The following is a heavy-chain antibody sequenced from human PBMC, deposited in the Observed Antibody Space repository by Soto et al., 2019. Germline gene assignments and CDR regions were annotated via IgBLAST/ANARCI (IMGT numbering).Heavy chain of an antibody. CDR2: FDPEDGET. Sequence: ASVKVSCKVSGYTLTELSMHWVRQAPGKGLEWMGGFDPEDGETIYAQKFQGRVTMTEDTSTDTAYMELSSLRSEDTAVYYCATVIRFLEWYPFDYWGQGTLVTVSS. V-gene: IGHV1-24*01. CDR3: ATVIRFLEWYPFDY. CDR1: GYTLTELS. D-gene: IGHD3-3*01. J-gene: IGHJ4*02.